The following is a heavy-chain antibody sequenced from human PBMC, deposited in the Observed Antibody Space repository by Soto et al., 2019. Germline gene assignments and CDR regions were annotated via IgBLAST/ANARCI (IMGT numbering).Heavy chain of an antibody. Sequence: QLQLQESGPGLVKPSETLSLTCTVSGGSISSSSYYWGWIRQPPGKGLEWIGSIYYSGSTYYNPSLKSRVTISVHTSQTQLSLKLRSVTAADTAVSYCARRRFGYFQHWGQGTLVTVSS. V-gene: IGHV4-39*01. CDR1: GGSISSSSYY. J-gene: IGHJ1*01. CDR2: IYYSGST. CDR3: ARRRFGYFQH. D-gene: IGHD3-16*01.